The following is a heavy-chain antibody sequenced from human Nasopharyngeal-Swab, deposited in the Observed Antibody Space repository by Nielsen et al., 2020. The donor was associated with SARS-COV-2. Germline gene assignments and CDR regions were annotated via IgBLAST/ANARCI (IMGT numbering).Heavy chain of an antibody. V-gene: IGHV4-31*02. CDR2: IYYSGST. Sequence: WMRQYPGKGLEWIGYIYYSGSTYYNPSLKSRVTISVDTSKNQFSLKLSSVTAADTAVYYCARDLIYYYGSGSYGAPHYYYYGMDVWGQGTTVTVSS. CDR3: ARDLIYYYGSGSYGAPHYYYYGMDV. D-gene: IGHD3-10*01. J-gene: IGHJ6*02.